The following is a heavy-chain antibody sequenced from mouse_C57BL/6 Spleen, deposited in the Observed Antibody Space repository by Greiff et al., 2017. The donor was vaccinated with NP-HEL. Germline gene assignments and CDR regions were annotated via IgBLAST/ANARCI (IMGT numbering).Heavy chain of an antibody. Sequence: EVHLVESEGGLVQPGSSMKLSCTASGFTFSDYYMAWVRQVPEKGLEWVANINYDGSSTYYLDSLKSRFIISRDNAKNILYLQMSSLKSEDTATYYCARDTPYYYGSSSGAMDYWGQGTSVTVSS. CDR3: ARDTPYYYGSSSGAMDY. CDR1: GFTFSDYY. J-gene: IGHJ4*01. D-gene: IGHD1-1*01. V-gene: IGHV5-16*01. CDR2: INYDGSST.